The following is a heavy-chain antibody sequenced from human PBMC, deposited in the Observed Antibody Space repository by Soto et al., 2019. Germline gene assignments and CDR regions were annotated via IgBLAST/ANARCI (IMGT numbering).Heavy chain of an antibody. Sequence: EVQLLESGGGLVQPGGSLRLSCAASGFTFSSYAMSWVRQAPGKGLEWVSAISGSGGSTYYADSVKGRFTISRDNSKNTLYLQVNSQRAGDTAVYYCANNRWFGELLSSFDYWGQGTLVTVSS. CDR3: ANNRWFGELLSSFDY. V-gene: IGHV3-23*01. CDR1: GFTFSSYA. J-gene: IGHJ4*02. CDR2: ISGSGGST. D-gene: IGHD3-10*01.